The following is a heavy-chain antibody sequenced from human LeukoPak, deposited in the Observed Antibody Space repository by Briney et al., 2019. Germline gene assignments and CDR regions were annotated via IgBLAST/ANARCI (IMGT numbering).Heavy chain of an antibody. D-gene: IGHD2-21*02. CDR1: GFTFISYW. J-gene: IGHJ4*02. CDR3: ARTPPVSYCGGDCYHPIDY. CDR2: INQEVGEK. Sequence: PGGSLRLSCAASGFTFISYWMGWVRRPPGKGREWVPNINQEVGEKYYVDHVKGRFTISRDNAKNSLYLQMNSLRAEDTAVYYCARTPPVSYCGGDCYHPIDYWGQGTLVTVSS. V-gene: IGHV3-7*05.